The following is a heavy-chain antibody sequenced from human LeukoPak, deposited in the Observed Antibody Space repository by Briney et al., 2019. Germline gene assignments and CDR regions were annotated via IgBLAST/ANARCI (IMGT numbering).Heavy chain of an antibody. Sequence: ASVKVSCKASGYTFTSYDINWVRQATGQGLEWMGWMNPNSGNTGYAQKFQGRVTITRNTSISTAYMEPSSLRSEDTAVYYCARTYYYYYYMDVWGKGTTVTVSS. J-gene: IGHJ6*03. V-gene: IGHV1-8*03. CDR2: MNPNSGNT. CDR3: ARTYYYYYYMDV. CDR1: GYTFTSYD.